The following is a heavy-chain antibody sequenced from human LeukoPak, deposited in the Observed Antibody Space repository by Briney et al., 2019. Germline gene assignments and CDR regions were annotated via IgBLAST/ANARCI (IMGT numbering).Heavy chain of an antibody. CDR3: ARDYYYDTSGLPFY. CDR1: GFTVSSNY. D-gene: IGHD3-22*01. Sequence: GGSLRLSCAASGFTVSSNYMSWVRQAPGEGLEWVSILYSGGSTYYAASVKGRFTISRDNSKNTLYLQMNSLRAEDTAVYYCARDYYYDTSGLPFYWGQGTLVTVSS. CDR2: LYSGGST. J-gene: IGHJ4*02. V-gene: IGHV3-53*01.